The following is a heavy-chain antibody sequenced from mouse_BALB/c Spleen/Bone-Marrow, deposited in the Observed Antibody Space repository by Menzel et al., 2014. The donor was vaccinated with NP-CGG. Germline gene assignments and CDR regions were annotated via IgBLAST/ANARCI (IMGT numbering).Heavy chain of an antibody. CDR3: ALYYDYDVGY. J-gene: IGHJ2*01. Sequence: EVQGVESGAELVKPGASVKLSCTASGFNIKDTYMHWVKQRPEQGLEWIGRIDPANGNTKYDPKSQGKATITADTSSNTAYLQLSSLTSEDTAVYYCALYYDYDVGYWGQGTTLTVSS. V-gene: IGHV14-3*02. CDR1: GFNIKDTY. D-gene: IGHD2-4*01. CDR2: IDPANGNT.